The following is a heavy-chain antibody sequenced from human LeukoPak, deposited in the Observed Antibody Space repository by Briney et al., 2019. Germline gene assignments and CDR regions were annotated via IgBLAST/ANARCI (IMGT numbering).Heavy chain of an antibody. CDR3: ARSTGGWSYFDH. D-gene: IGHD6-19*01. Sequence: PSQTLSLTCTVSGGSISSGGYYWSWIRQHPGKGLEWIGYIYYSGSTYYNPSLKSRVTISVDTSKNQFSLKLSSVTAADTAVYYCARSTGGWSYFDHWGQGILVTVSS. J-gene: IGHJ4*02. V-gene: IGHV4-31*03. CDR2: IYYSGST. CDR1: GGSISSGGYY.